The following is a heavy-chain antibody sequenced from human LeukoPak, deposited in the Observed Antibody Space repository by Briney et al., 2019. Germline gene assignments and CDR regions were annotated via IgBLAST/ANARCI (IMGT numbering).Heavy chain of an antibody. V-gene: IGHV3-23*01. D-gene: IGHD3-3*01. CDR3: ATFGVIVRNNYLDY. CDR1: RFIFRSYA. Sequence: PGGSLRLSCVGSRFIFRSYAVTWVRQAPGKGLDWVSSITANGDTTYYADSVKGRFTISRDNSRNTLYLQMSSLRAEDTALYYCATFGVIVRNNYLDYWGQGALVAVSS. J-gene: IGHJ4*02. CDR2: ITANGDTT.